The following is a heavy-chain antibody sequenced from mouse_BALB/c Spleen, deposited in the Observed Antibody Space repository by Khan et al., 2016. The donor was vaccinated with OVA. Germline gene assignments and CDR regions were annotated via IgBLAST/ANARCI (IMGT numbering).Heavy chain of an antibody. CDR2: INPSTGYT. V-gene: IGHV1-7*01. Sequence: VQLQQSGAELAKPGASVKMSCKASGYTFTSSWMHWVKQRPGQGLAWIGYINPSTGYTEYNQKFKDKATLTADKSSSTAYMQLSSLTSEDSAVFYCAYHGSCAAWVSLWGQGTLVTVSA. CDR3: AYHGSCAAWVSL. D-gene: IGHD1-1*01. J-gene: IGHJ3*02. CDR1: GYTFTSSW.